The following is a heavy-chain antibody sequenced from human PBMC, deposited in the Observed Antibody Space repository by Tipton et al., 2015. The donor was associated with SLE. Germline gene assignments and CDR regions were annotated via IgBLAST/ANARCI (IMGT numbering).Heavy chain of an antibody. CDR1: GGSIISHY. J-gene: IGHJ4*02. Sequence: TLSLTCTVSGGSIISHYWSWIRQPPGKGLEWIGYIYYSGATNYNPSLKSRITISLDTSKNQFSLKLSSVTAADTAVYYCVRGGDYDILTGPFDHWGQGTLVTVSS. V-gene: IGHV4-59*11. CDR2: IYYSGAT. CDR3: VRGGDYDILTGPFDH. D-gene: IGHD3-9*01.